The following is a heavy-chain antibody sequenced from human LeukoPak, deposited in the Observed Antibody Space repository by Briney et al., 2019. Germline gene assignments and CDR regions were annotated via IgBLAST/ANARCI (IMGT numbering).Heavy chain of an antibody. D-gene: IGHD6-13*01. V-gene: IGHV4-39*06. Sequence: SETLSLTCTVSGGSISSSSYYWSWIRQPPGKGLEWIGEINHSGSTNYNPSLKSRVTISVDTSKNQFPLKLSSVTAADTAVYYCARPRIAAAGGFDYWGQGTLVTVSS. CDR1: GGSISSSSYY. J-gene: IGHJ4*02. CDR2: INHSGST. CDR3: ARPRIAAAGGFDY.